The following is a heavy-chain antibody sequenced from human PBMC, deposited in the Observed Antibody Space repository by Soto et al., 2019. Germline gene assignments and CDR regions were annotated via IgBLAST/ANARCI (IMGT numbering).Heavy chain of an antibody. V-gene: IGHV4-38-2*02. CDR3: ARDRNILEWLLENWFDP. J-gene: IGHJ5*02. D-gene: IGHD3-3*01. CDR1: GYSISSGYY. Sequence: SETLSLTCAVSGYSISSGYYWGWIRQPPGKGLEWIGSIYHSGSTYYNPSLKSRVTISVDTSKNQFSLKLSPVTAADTAVYYCARDRNILEWLLENWFDPWGQGTLVTVSS. CDR2: IYHSGST.